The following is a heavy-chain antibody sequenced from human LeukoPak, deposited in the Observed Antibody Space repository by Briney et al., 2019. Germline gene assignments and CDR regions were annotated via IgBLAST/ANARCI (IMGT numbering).Heavy chain of an antibody. J-gene: IGHJ4*02. V-gene: IGHV4-59*01. CDR2: IYYSGST. CDR3: ARNVGELLNYFDY. CDR1: GGSISSYY. D-gene: IGHD1-26*01. Sequence: SETLSLSCTVSGGSISSYYWSWIRQPPGKGLEWIGYIYYSGSTNYNPSLKSRVTISVDTSKNQFSLKLSSVTAADTAVYYCARNVGELLNYFDYWGQGTLVTVSS.